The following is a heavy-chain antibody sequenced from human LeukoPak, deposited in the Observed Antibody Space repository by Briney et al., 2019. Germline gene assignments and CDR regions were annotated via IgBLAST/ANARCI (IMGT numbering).Heavy chain of an antibody. Sequence: SQTLSLTCTVSGGSISSGGYYWSWIRQHPGKGLEWIGYIYYSGSTYYNPSLKSRVTISVDTSKNQFSLKLSSVTAADTAVYYCARSGIAAAGPYFDYWGQGTLVTVSS. D-gene: IGHD6-13*01. J-gene: IGHJ4*02. CDR3: ARSGIAAAGPYFDY. V-gene: IGHV4-31*03. CDR1: GGSISSGGYY. CDR2: IYYSGST.